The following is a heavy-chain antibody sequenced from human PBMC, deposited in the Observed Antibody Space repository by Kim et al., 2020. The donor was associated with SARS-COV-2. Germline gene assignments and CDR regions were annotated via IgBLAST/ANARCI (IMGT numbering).Heavy chain of an antibody. V-gene: IGHV5-51*01. CDR2: IYPGDSDT. CDR3: ARQALYYDFWSGYRGWFDP. Sequence: GESLKISCKGSGYSFTSYWIGWVRQMPGKGLEWMGIIYPGDSDTRYSPSFQGQVTISADKSISTAYLQWSSLKASDTAMYYCARQALYYDFWSGYRGWFDPWGQGTLVTVSS. D-gene: IGHD3-3*01. CDR1: GYSFTSYW. J-gene: IGHJ5*02.